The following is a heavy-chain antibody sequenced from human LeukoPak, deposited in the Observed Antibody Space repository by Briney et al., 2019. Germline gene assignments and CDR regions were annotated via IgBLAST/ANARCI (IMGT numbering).Heavy chain of an antibody. D-gene: IGHD3-22*01. V-gene: IGHV4-4*07. CDR2: VYATGST. CDR1: GGSISGYY. J-gene: IGHJ4*02. Sequence: SETLSLTCTVSGGSISGYYWSWLRQPAGPGLEWIGRVYATGSTDYNPSLKSRVTMSVDGSKNQVSLRLNSVTAADTAVYYCAARTLSSGYYYGWGQGTLVTVSS. CDR3: AARTLSSGYYYG.